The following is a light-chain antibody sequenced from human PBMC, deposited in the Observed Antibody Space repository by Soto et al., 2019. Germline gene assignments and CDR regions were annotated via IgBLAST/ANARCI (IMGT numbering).Light chain of an antibody. CDR3: QQRSNWPST. CDR1: QSVSSY. Sequence: EIVLTQSPATLSLSPGERVTLSCRASQSVSSYLAWYQQKPGQAPRLLIYDASNRATGIPVRFSGSRSGTDFTITISSLEPEDFAVYYCQQRSNWPSTFGPGTKVDIK. J-gene: IGKJ3*01. V-gene: IGKV3-11*01. CDR2: DAS.